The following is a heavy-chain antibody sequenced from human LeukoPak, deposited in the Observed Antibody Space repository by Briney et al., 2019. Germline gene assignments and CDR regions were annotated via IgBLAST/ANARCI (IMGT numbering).Heavy chain of an antibody. J-gene: IGHJ5*02. CDR1: GYTFTSYY. CDR2: INPSGGST. V-gene: IGHV1-46*01. D-gene: IGHD3-10*01. Sequence: GSVKVSCKASGYTFTSYYMHWVRQAPGQGLEWMGIINPSGGSTSYAQKFQGRVTMTRDTSTSTVYMELSSLRSEDTAVYYCARDRNFANYYGSGSYYNGGVWFDPWGQGTLVTVSS. CDR3: ARDRNFANYYGSGSYYNGGVWFDP.